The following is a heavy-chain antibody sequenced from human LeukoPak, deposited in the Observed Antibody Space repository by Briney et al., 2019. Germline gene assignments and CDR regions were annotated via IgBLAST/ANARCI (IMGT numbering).Heavy chain of an antibody. CDR2: IKQDGSKK. V-gene: IGHV3-7*03. Sequence: GGSLRLSCADSGFTFSSHWVTWVRQAPGKGLEWVANIKQDGSKKNYVDSVKGRFTISRDNAKNSLYLQMNSLRAEDTAVYYCATPLDYYDSSGYHQGGDWGQGTPVTVSS. D-gene: IGHD3-22*01. CDR1: GFTFSSHW. CDR3: ATPLDYYDSSGYHQGGD. J-gene: IGHJ4*02.